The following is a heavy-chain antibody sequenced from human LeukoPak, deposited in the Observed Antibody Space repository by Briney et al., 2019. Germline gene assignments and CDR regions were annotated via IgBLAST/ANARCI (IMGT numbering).Heavy chain of an antibody. CDR3: AKACASGKNAFGH. V-gene: IGHV3-33*06. CDR2: IWYVGVNT. J-gene: IGHJ4*02. CDR1: GFTFRDFA. D-gene: IGHD3-16*01. Sequence: GGSLRLSCAASGFTFRDFAIHWVRQAPRKGLEWLAVIWYVGVNTFYADSVKGRFIISRDNSRNTLSLQMNNVTAEDTAVYNCAKACASGKNAFGHWGQGTLVAVSS.